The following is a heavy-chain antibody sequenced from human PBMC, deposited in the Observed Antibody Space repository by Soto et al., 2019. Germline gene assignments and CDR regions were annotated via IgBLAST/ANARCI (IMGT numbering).Heavy chain of an antibody. Sequence: EAHLVESGGGLVQPGGSLRLSCAASGFTFSNYWIHWVRQAPGKGLVWVSRINSDGSSTNYADSVKGRFTISRDNAKNTVYLQMNSLRAEDTAMFYCASSARGSHGDYSWGQGTLVTVSP. D-gene: IGHD4-17*01. V-gene: IGHV3-74*01. J-gene: IGHJ4*02. CDR3: ASSARGSHGDYS. CDR1: GFTFSNYW. CDR2: INSDGSST.